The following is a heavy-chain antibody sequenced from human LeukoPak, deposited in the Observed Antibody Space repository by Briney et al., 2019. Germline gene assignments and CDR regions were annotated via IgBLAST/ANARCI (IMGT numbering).Heavy chain of an antibody. J-gene: IGHJ6*04. CDR2: ISSSSSYI. CDR3: AREFGSPPRGDV. V-gene: IGHV3-21*01. Sequence: GGPLRLSCAASGFTFSSYIMNWLRQAPGKGLQGVSSISSSSSYIYYADSVKGRFTISRDNAKNSLYLQMNSLRAEDTAVYYCAREFGSPPRGDVWGKGTTVTVSS. D-gene: IGHD3-10*01. CDR1: GFTFSSYI.